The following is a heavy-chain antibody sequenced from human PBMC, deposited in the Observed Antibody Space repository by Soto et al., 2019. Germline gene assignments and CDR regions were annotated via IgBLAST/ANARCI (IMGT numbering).Heavy chain of an antibody. D-gene: IGHD3-9*01. CDR1: GGPLSSGSYY. Sequence: SETLSLTCTVSGGPLSSGSYYWSWIRQSPGQGLEWIGYIYYSCTTKYNPSLKSRVSSSVDRSKNQFSLRLTSLSAADTAVSYCARAASPYFDLLSAFHTWGQGTLFTVSS. V-gene: IGHV4-61*01. J-gene: IGHJ5*02. CDR2: IYYSCTT. CDR3: ARAASPYFDLLSAFHT.